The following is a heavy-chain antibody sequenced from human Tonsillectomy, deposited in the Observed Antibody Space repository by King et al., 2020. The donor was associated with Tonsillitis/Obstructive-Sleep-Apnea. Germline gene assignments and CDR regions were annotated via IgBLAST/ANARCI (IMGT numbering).Heavy chain of an antibody. CDR3: AREESSDAFDI. Sequence: VQLVQSGAEVKKPGASVKVSCKTSGYTFSSYYMHWVRQAPGQGLEWMGIINPSGDSTSYAQKFQGRVTMTRDTSTSTVYMELSSLRSEDTAVYYCAREESSDAFDIWGQGTMVTVSS. V-gene: IGHV1-46*01. CDR1: GYTFSSYY. CDR2: INPSGDST. J-gene: IGHJ3*02.